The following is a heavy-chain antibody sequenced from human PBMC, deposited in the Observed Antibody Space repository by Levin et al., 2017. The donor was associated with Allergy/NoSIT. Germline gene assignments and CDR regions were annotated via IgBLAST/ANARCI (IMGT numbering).Heavy chain of an antibody. V-gene: IGHV3-30*18. Sequence: RSLRLSCAASGFQFSLYGMHWVRQAPGKGLEWVALIVFDGNDQYYADSVKGRFTISRDNSKNTLYLQMSSLRENDTAIYYCAKRGYCSGNTCQSHDAIDVWGQGTLVIVSS. D-gene: IGHD2-15*01. CDR3: AKRGYCSGNTCQSHDAIDV. CDR1: GFQFSLYG. J-gene: IGHJ3*01. CDR2: IVFDGNDQ.